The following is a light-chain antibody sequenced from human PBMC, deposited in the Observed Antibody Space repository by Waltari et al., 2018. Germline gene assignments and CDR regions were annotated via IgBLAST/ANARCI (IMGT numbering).Light chain of an antibody. V-gene: IGKV3-20*01. J-gene: IGKJ2*01. CDR2: GDF. Sequence: VLTQSPGSLSLSPGERATLSCSASQSRRSGPLVWYQHKSCQAHRLVIYGDFRRATGFPDRFTGRGSGTDYTLIISRLEPEDSAVYYCQQYDRSPYNFGQGTNLEIK. CDR3: QQYDRSPYN. CDR1: QSRRSGP.